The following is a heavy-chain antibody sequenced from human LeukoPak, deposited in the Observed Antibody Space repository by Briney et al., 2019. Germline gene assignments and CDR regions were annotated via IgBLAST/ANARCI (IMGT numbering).Heavy chain of an antibody. CDR1: GYTYTDYS. D-gene: IGHD2-15*01. Sequence: GASVRVSCKASGYTYTDYSIIWVRQAPGQGLEWMGWTSTYNGKTNYAQSLQGRVSMITDTSTSTAYMGLGGLRPDDTAVYYCARGHDPYCRGGSCYSKRSYYFDYYGMDVWGQGTTVTVSS. CDR2: TSTYNGKT. J-gene: IGHJ6*02. CDR3: ARGHDPYCRGGSCYSKRSYYFDYYGMDV. V-gene: IGHV1-18*01.